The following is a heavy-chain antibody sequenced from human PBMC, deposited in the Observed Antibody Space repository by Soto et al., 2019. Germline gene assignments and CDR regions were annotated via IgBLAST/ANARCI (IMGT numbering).Heavy chain of an antibody. CDR3: ARDGGLTNSELRI. CDR1: GFTFSSYG. D-gene: IGHD1-26*01. V-gene: IGHV3-33*01. CDR2: IWYDGSNK. Sequence: GGSLRLSCAASGFTFSSYGMHWVRQAPGKGLEWVAVIWYDGSNKYYADSVKGRFTISRDNSKNTLYLQMNSLRAEDTAVYYCARDGGLTNSELRIWGQGTMVTVSS. J-gene: IGHJ3*02.